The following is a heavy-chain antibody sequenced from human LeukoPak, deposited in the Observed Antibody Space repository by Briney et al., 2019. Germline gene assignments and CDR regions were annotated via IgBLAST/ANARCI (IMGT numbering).Heavy chain of an antibody. J-gene: IGHJ5*02. Sequence: SGPTLVKPTQTLTLTCTLSGFSLTTTGVGSTGVGVTWVRQPPGKALEWLALIYWNDGKHYNPSLKTRLTITKDTSKNQVILTMTNMDPVDTATYYCAHDRMGIGFDPWGQGTLVTVSS. CDR2: IYWNDGK. CDR1: GFSLTTTGVGSTGVG. V-gene: IGHV2-5*01. D-gene: IGHD1-26*01. CDR3: AHDRMGIGFDP.